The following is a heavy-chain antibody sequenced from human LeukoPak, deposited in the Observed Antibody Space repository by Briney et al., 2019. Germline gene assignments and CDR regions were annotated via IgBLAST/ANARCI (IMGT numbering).Heavy chain of an antibody. CDR1: GGTFSSYA. V-gene: IGHV1-69*01. CDR3: ATGASGTAAGYSSGWLLFH. CDR2: IIPIFGTA. Sequence: ASVQVSCKASGGTFSSYAISWVRQAPGQGLEWMGGIIPIFGTANYAQKFQGRVTITADESTSTAYMELSSLRSEDTAVYYCATGASGTAAGYSSGWLLFHWGQGTLVTVSS. D-gene: IGHD6-19*01. J-gene: IGHJ4*02.